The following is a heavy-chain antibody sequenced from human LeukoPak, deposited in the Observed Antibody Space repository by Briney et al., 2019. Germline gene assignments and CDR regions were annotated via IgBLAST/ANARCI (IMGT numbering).Heavy chain of an antibody. Sequence: GASVKVSCKASGYTLTDYYMHWVRQAPGQGLEWMGWINPNSGGTNYAQKFQGRVTMTRDASISTAYMELSRLRSDDPAVYYCARGVLGGGAFDFWGQGTMVTVSS. V-gene: IGHV1-2*02. CDR2: INPNSGGT. J-gene: IGHJ3*01. CDR3: ARGVLGGGAFDF. CDR1: GYTLTDYY. D-gene: IGHD3-16*01.